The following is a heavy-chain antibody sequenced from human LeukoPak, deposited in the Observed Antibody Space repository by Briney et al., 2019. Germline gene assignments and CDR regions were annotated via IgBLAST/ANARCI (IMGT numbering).Heavy chain of an antibody. D-gene: IGHD6-13*01. CDR3: ARHSSSFTLFDY. Sequence: ETLSLTCAVYGGSFNDYYWSWVRQPPGKGLQWIGKINHSGITDYNPSLKSRLTMSVDTSKNQFSLKLSSVTAADTAVYHCARHSSSFTLFDYWGQGTLVTVSS. CDR1: GGSFNDYY. CDR2: INHSGIT. J-gene: IGHJ4*02. V-gene: IGHV4-34*01.